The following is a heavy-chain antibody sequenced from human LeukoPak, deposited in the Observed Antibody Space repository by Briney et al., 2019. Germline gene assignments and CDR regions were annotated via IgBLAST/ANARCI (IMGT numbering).Heavy chain of an antibody. CDR2: ISYDGSNK. Sequence: PGRSLRLSCAASGFTFSSYAMHWVRQAPGKGLEWVAVISYDGSNKYYADSVKGRFTISRDNSKNTLYLQMNSLRAEDTAVYYCARELLWSSFDYWGQGTLVTVSS. CDR1: GFTFSSYA. D-gene: IGHD3-10*01. J-gene: IGHJ4*02. V-gene: IGHV3-30*04. CDR3: ARELLWSSFDY.